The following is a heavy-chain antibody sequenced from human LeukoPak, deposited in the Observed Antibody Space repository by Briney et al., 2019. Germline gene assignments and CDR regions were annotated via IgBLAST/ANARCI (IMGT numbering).Heavy chain of an antibody. CDR1: GGSISSGGYY. V-gene: IGHV4-31*03. D-gene: IGHD3-22*01. Sequence: PSETLSLTCTVSGGSISSGGYYWSWIRQPPGKGLEWIGYIYYSGSTYYNPSLKSRVTISVDTSKNQFSLTLSSVTAADTAVYYCARDPVTGYYDSSGYYRGDYWGQGTLVTVSS. J-gene: IGHJ4*02. CDR2: IYYSGST. CDR3: ARDPVTGYYDSSGYYRGDY.